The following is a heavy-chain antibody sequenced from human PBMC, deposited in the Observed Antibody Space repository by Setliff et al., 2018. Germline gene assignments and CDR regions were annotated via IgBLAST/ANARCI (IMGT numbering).Heavy chain of an antibody. V-gene: IGHV1-18*01. CDR2: ISPYSGNT. J-gene: IGHJ5*02. Sequence: RASVKVSCKTSGFRFTNFGFSWVRQAPGQGLEWLGSISPYSGNTNYPQWLQGRVTMTTDTSATTVYMELKSLRSDDTAVYYCAQTKGFVDGYLDPWGQGTLVTVSS. D-gene: IGHD2-21*02. CDR1: GFRFTNFG. CDR3: AQTKGFVDGYLDP.